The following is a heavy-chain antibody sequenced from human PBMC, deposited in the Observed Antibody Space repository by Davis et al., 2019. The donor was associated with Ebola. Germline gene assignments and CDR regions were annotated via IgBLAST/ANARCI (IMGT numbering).Heavy chain of an antibody. CDR3: ARMAAAGTKLDV. CDR1: GYTFTSYG. D-gene: IGHD6-13*01. Sequence: AASVKVSCKASGYTFTSYGISWVRQAPRQGLEWMGWISTYNGNTNFAQKLQGRVNMTTDTSTSSAYMELRSLRSDDTAVYYCARMAAAGTKLDVWGQGTTVTVSS. CDR2: ISTYNGNT. V-gene: IGHV1-18*04. J-gene: IGHJ6*02.